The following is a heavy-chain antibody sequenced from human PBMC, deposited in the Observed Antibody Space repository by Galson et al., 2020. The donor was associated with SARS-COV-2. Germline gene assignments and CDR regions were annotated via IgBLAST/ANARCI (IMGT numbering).Heavy chain of an antibody. D-gene: IGHD3-22*01. CDR1: GGTFSSYA. CDR3: VRDTAPYYYDSSGYYRPENQLDY. CDR2: IIPIFGTA. J-gene: IGHJ4*02. V-gene: IGHV1-69*13. Sequence: SVKVSCKASGGTFSSYAISWVRQAPGQGLEWMGGIIPIFGTANYAQKFQGRVTITADESTSTAYMELSSLRSEDTAVYYCVRDTAPYYYDSSGYYRPENQLDYWGQGTLVTVSS.